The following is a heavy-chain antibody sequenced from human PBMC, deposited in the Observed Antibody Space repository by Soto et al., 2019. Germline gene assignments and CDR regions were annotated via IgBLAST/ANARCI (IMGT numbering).Heavy chain of an antibody. J-gene: IGHJ4*02. D-gene: IGHD6-19*01. CDR3: AKGGDSSGWSFWY. V-gene: IGHV3-30*18. CDR2: ISYDGNNK. CDR1: GFTFSSYG. Sequence: QVQLVESGGGVVQPGRSLRLSCAASGFTFSSYGMHWVRQAPGKGLEWVAVISYDGNNKYYADSVKGRFTISRDNSKNTLYLQMNSLRAEDTAVYYCAKGGDSSGWSFWYWGQGTLVTDSS.